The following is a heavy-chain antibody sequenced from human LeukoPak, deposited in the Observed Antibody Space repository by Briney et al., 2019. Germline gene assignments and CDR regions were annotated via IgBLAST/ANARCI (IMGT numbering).Heavy chain of an antibody. CDR2: INPNSGGT. V-gene: IGHV1-2*02. Sequence: ASVKVSCKASGYTFTGYYMHWVRQAPGQGLEWMGWINPNSGGTNYAQKFQGRVTMTRDTSISTAYMEPSRLRSDDTAVYYCARGSRFLEWLLYEVLNYWGQGTLVTVSS. D-gene: IGHD3-3*01. CDR3: ARGSRFLEWLLYEVLNY. J-gene: IGHJ4*02. CDR1: GYTFTGYY.